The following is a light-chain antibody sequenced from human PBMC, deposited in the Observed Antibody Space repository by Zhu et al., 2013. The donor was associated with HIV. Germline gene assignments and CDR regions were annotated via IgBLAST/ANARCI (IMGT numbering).Light chain of an antibody. J-gene: IGKJ1*01. CDR2: WAS. CDR3: QQYYSVPPT. Sequence: DIVLTQSPDSLAVSLGERATINCKSSQSVLXSSNNKNYLAWYQQKPGQPPKLLIYWASTRESGVPDRFSGSGSGTDFTLTISSLQAEDVAVYYCQQYYSVPPTFGRGTKVEIK. CDR1: QSVLXSSNNKNY. V-gene: IGKV4-1*01.